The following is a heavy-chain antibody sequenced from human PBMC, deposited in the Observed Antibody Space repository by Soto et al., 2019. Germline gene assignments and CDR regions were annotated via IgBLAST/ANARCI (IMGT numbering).Heavy chain of an antibody. D-gene: IGHD3-10*01. CDR3: ARGGFGELLFWLDP. J-gene: IGHJ5*02. Sequence: SETLSLTCTVSGGSISSGGYYWSWIRQHPGKGLEWIGYIYYSGSTYYNPSLKSRVTISVDTSKNQFSLKLSSVTAADTAVYYCARGGFGELLFWLDPWGQGTLVTVSS. CDR1: GGSISSGGYY. CDR2: IYYSGST. V-gene: IGHV4-31*03.